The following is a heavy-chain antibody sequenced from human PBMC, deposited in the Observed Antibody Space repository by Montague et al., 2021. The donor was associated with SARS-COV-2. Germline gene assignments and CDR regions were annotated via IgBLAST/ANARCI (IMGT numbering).Heavy chain of an antibody. CDR1: GGSISSGGYY. Sequence: TLSLTCTVSGGSISSGGYYWSWIRQHPGKGLEWIGYIYYSGSTYYSPSLKRRVTISVDTSKNQFSLKLSSVTAADTSVYYCARVLGGYCSGGSCYRGWYFDLWGRGTLVTVSS. CDR3: ARVLGGYCSGGSCYRGWYFDL. J-gene: IGHJ2*01. V-gene: IGHV4-31*03. D-gene: IGHD2-15*01. CDR2: IYYSGST.